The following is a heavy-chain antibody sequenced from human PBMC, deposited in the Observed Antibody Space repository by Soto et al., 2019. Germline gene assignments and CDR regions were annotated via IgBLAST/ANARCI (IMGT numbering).Heavy chain of an antibody. J-gene: IGHJ5*02. CDR2: IIPIFGTA. Sequence: QVQLVQSGAEVKKPGSSVNVSCKASGGTFSSYAISWVRQAPGQGLEWMGGIIPIFGTANYAQKFQGRVTITADESTSTAYMELSSLRSEDTAVYYCARDNDILTGYYRATGWFDPWGQGTLVTVSS. D-gene: IGHD3-9*01. V-gene: IGHV1-69*12. CDR1: GGTFSSYA. CDR3: ARDNDILTGYYRATGWFDP.